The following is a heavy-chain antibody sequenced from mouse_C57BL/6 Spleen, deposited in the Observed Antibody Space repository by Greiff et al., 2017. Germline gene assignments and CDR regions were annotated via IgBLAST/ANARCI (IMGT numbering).Heavy chain of an antibody. CDR3: AIDHTTY. CDR2: IDPNSGGT. CDR1: GYTFTSYW. J-gene: IGHJ2*01. Sequence: QVQLKQSGAELVKPGASVKLSCKASGYTFTSYWMPWVKQRPGRGLAWIGRIDPNSGGTKYNEKFKGKATLTLDKPSSTAYMQLSSLTSEDSAVYYCAIDHTTYWGQGTTLTVST. D-gene: IGHD1-1*01. V-gene: IGHV1-72*01.